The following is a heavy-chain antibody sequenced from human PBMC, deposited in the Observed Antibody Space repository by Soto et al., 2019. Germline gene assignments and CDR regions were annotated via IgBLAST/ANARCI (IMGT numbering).Heavy chain of an antibody. D-gene: IGHD3-3*01. CDR1: GYPVTAYY. Sequence: QLHLVQSGAVVKKPGASVTVSCSASGYPVTAYYMHWVRQAPGRGLEWMGGINPATGDAKYTQTFQGRGTMTRDPSTSTAFMELSGLTSEGTAVFYCARGGGVGVAGSAAFDMWGQGTVVTVSS. J-gene: IGHJ3*02. V-gene: IGHV1-2*02. CDR2: INPATGDA. CDR3: ARGGGVGVAGSAAFDM.